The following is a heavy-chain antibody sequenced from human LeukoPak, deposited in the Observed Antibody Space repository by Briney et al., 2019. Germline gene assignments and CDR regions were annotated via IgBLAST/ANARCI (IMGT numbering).Heavy chain of an antibody. CDR3: AGGSGWLIDY. V-gene: IGHV3-7*04. D-gene: IGHD6-19*01. Sequence: GGSLRLSCAASGFTFSSYWMNWVRQAPGKGLEWVANIKKDGSEENYVDSVKGRFTISRDNAKNTLYLQMNSLRAEDTAVYYCAGGSGWLIDYWGQGTLVPVSS. J-gene: IGHJ4*02. CDR1: GFTFSSYW. CDR2: IKKDGSEE.